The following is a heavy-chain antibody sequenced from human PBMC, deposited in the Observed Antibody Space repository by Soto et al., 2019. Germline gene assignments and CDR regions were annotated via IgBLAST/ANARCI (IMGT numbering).Heavy chain of an antibody. CDR3: AREGGWYVDY. D-gene: IGHD6-19*01. CDR1: GFTFSGYT. V-gene: IGHV1-3*01. CDR2: IKADNTNT. Sequence: GASVKGSWKAFGFTFSGYTIHWVRPAPGQRLEWMGWIKADNTNTKYSQKFQGRVTITRDTSASTVYMELSSLRSEDTAVYYCAREGGWYVDYWGQGTLVTVSS. J-gene: IGHJ4*02.